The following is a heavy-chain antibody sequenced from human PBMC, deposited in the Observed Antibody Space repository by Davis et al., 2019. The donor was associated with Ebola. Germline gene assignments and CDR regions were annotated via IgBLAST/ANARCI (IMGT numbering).Heavy chain of an antibody. V-gene: IGHV3-64D*08. J-gene: IGHJ3*02. CDR1: GFILSNSA. CDR3: VKDRSGSYAFDI. D-gene: IGHD3-10*01. CDR2: LNDHGDRT. Sequence: GESLKISCSASGFILSNSAMHWVRQAPGKGLEYVSGLNDHGDRTHYGHSVKGRFTISRDISKNTVYVQMSSLRPEDTAIYYCVKDRSGSYAFDIWGRGTMVTVSS.